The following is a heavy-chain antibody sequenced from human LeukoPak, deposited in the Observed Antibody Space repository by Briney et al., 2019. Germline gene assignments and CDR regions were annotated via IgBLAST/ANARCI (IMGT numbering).Heavy chain of an antibody. J-gene: IGHJ4*02. CDR3: ARANHYYFDS. CDR1: GFTFSSYG. CDR2: ISYDGSNK. D-gene: IGHD1-14*01. V-gene: IGHV3-30*03. Sequence: PGRSLRLSCAASGFTFSSYGMHWVRQAPGKGLEWVAVISYDGSNKYYADSVKGRFTISRDNSKNTLYLQVNSLRAEDTAVYYCARANHYYFDSWGQGTLVTVSP.